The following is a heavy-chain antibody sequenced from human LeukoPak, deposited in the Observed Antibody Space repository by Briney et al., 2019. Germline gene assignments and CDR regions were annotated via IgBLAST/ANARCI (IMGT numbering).Heavy chain of an antibody. CDR1: GGTFSSYA. J-gene: IGHJ6*03. CDR3: ARARYSGSYWGHDYYMDV. Sequence: ASVKVSCKASGGTFSSYAISWVRQAPGQGLEWMGGIIPILGTANYAQKFQGRVTITADESTSTAYMELSSLRSEDTAVYYCARARYSGSYWGHDYYMDVRGKGTTVTVSS. V-gene: IGHV1-69*01. D-gene: IGHD1-26*01. CDR2: IIPILGTA.